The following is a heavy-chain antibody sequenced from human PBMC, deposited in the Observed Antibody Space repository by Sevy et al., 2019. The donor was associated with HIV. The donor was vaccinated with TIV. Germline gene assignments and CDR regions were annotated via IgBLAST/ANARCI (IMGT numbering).Heavy chain of an antibody. V-gene: IGHV1-18*01. CDR3: AADLKVGGPHWFDP. CDR1: GYTFTSYG. D-gene: IGHD3-10*01. J-gene: IGHJ5*02. Sequence: ASVKVSCKASGYTFTSYGISWVRQAPGQGLEWMGWISAYNGNTNYAQMLQGRVTMTTDTSTSTAYMELRSLRSDDTAVYYCAADLKVGGPHWFDPWGQGTLVTVSS. CDR2: ISAYNGNT.